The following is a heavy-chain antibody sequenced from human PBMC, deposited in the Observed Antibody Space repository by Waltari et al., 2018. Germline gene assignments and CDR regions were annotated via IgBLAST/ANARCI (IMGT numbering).Heavy chain of an antibody. CDR1: GGSISSSSYY. J-gene: IGHJ4*02. CDR2: IYYSGGT. CDR3: ARLSSSSWYADY. Sequence: QLQLQESGPGLVKPSETLSLTCTVSGGSISSSSYYWGWLRQPPGKGLEWIGSIYYSGGTYYNPSLKSLVTISVDTSKNQFSLKLSSVTAADTAVYYCARLSSSSWYADYWGQGTLVTVSS. V-gene: IGHV4-39*01. D-gene: IGHD6-13*01.